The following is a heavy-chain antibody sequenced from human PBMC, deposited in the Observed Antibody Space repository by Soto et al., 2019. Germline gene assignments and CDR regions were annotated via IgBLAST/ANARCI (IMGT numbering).Heavy chain of an antibody. CDR2: IWPDGSVR. CDR3: ARAAWFYYGMDV. CDR1: GFIFDTYG. V-gene: IGHV3-33*08. Sequence: PGGSLRLSCATSGFIFDTYGMHWVRQAPGKGLEWVAVIWPDGSVRYYADSVSGQFTISRDNSKNTLFLQMNSLSADDTGVYYCARAAWFYYGMDVWGQGTTVTVSS. J-gene: IGHJ6*02. D-gene: IGHD3-22*01.